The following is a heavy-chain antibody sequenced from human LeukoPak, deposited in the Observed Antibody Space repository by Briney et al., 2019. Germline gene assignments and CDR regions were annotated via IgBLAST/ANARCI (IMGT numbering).Heavy chain of an antibody. Sequence: SETLSLTCADYGGSFSGYYWSWIRQPPGKGLEWIGEINHSGSTNYNPSLKSRVTISVDTSKNQFSLKLSSVTAADTAVYYCARANYYDSSERGFDYWGQGTLVTVSS. D-gene: IGHD3-22*01. CDR1: GGSFSGYY. V-gene: IGHV4-34*01. CDR2: INHSGST. J-gene: IGHJ4*02. CDR3: ARANYYDSSERGFDY.